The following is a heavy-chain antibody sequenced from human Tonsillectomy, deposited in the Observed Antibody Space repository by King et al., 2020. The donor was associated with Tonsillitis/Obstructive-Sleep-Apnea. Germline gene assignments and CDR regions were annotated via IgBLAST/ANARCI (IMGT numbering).Heavy chain of an antibody. Sequence: QLVQSGGGLVQPGGSLRLSCAASGFTFSSYEMNWVRQAPGKGLEWVSYISSSGSTIYYADSVKGRFTISRDNAKNSLYLQMNSLRAEDTAVYYCARVGGLGYFDLWGRGTLVTVSS. CDR1: GFTFSSYE. CDR2: ISSSGSTI. D-gene: IGHD3-16*01. CDR3: ARVGGLGYFDL. V-gene: IGHV3-48*03. J-gene: IGHJ2*01.